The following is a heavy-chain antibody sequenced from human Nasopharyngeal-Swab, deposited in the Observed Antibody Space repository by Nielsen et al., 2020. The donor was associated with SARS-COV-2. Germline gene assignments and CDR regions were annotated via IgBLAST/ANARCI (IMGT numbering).Heavy chain of an antibody. CDR1: GFTFSSYG. Sequence: GGSLRLSCAASGFTFSSYGMHWVRQAPGKGLEWVAFIRYDGSNKYYADSVKGRFTISRDNSKNTLYPQMNSLRAEDTAVYYCAKDSGLLWFGISDYWGQGTLVTVSS. D-gene: IGHD3-10*01. CDR3: AKDSGLLWFGISDY. J-gene: IGHJ4*02. CDR2: IRYDGSNK. V-gene: IGHV3-30*02.